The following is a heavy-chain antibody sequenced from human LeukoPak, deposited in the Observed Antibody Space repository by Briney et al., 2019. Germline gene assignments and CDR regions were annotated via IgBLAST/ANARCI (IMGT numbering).Heavy chain of an antibody. Sequence: ASVKVSCKASGYTFTNYAITWVRQAPGQGREWMGWINPNSGGTNYAQKFQGRVTMTRDTSISTAYMELSRLKSDDTAVYYCARDGGLRLAAAGTNGYWGQGTLVTVSS. CDR1: GYTFTNYA. V-gene: IGHV1-2*02. CDR2: INPNSGGT. CDR3: ARDGGLRLAAAGTNGY. J-gene: IGHJ4*02. D-gene: IGHD6-13*01.